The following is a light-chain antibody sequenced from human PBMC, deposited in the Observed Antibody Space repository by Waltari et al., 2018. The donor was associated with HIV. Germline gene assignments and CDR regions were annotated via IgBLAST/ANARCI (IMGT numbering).Light chain of an antibody. V-gene: IGKV1-27*01. CDR3: QKFDATPFT. Sequence: DIQMTQSPSSLSASVGDRVTITCRASQGINNFLAWYQQKPGRVPKILVYPTSTLQSGVPSRFSGSGSGTDFTLTISSLHPEDVATYYCQKFDATPFTFGPWTTVDLK. CDR2: PTS. CDR1: QGINNF. J-gene: IGKJ3*01.